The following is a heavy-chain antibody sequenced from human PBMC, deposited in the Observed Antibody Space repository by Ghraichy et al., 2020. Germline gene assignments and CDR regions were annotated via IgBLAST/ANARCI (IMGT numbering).Heavy chain of an antibody. V-gene: IGHV3-30*18. D-gene: IGHD3-22*01. Sequence: GGSLRLSCAASGFTFSRYGMHWVRQAPGKGLERVAVTSYDGSNKFYGGSVQGRFTISRDNSKNTLYLQLNYMRPEDTAVYYCAKERNTSGYYSFRGDYYGMDVWGQGTTVTVSS. CDR1: GFTFSRYG. CDR3: AKERNTSGYYSFRGDYYGMDV. J-gene: IGHJ6*02. CDR2: TSYDGSNK.